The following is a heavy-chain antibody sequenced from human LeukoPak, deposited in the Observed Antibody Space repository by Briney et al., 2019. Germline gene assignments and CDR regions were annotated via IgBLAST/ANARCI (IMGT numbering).Heavy chain of an antibody. V-gene: IGHV4-34*01. Sequence: SETLSLTCAVYGGSFSGYYWSWIRQPPGKGLEWIGEINHSGSTNYNPSLKSRVTISVDTSKNQFSLKLSSVTAADTAVYYCARGRYSYGYWGQGALVTVSS. D-gene: IGHD5-18*01. CDR1: GGSFSGYY. J-gene: IGHJ4*02. CDR3: ARGRYSYGY. CDR2: INHSGST.